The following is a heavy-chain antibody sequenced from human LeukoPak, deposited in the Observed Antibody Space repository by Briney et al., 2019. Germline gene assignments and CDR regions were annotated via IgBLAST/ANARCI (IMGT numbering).Heavy chain of an antibody. CDR3: AKFSRWIPFKF. D-gene: IGHD5-18*01. CDR2: LLDDGVT. Sequence: SETLSLTCAVSGASVSGNYWSWIRQSPERGLEWIGHLLDDGVTDYNPSLKSRVTILSDTSKNQFSLRLTSVTAADTAIYYCAKFSRWIPFKFWGQGTLVTVSS. CDR1: GASVSGNY. V-gene: IGHV4-59*02. J-gene: IGHJ1*01.